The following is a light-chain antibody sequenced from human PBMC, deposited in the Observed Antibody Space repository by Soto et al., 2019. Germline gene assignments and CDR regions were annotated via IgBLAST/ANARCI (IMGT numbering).Light chain of an antibody. Sequence: DIQMTQSPSSMSASVEDRVIITCRASQSISNHLNWYQQKQGKAPKLLIFAASSLQSGVPSRFSGSISGPDGTITISSLKTEDGSTYYCQQSYSSPPTFGQGTKVDIK. J-gene: IGKJ1*01. CDR3: QQSYSSPPT. V-gene: IGKV1-39*01. CDR1: QSISNH. CDR2: AAS.